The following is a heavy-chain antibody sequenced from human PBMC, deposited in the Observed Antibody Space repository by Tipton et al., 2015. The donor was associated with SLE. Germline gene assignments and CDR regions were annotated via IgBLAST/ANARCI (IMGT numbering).Heavy chain of an antibody. J-gene: IGHJ6*03. V-gene: IGHV3-74*01. D-gene: IGHD6-19*01. CDR3: ASEWLPYYYYMDV. CDR2: INSDGSST. CDR1: GFTFSSYW. Sequence: SLRLSCAAPGFTFSSYWMHWVRQAPGKGLVWVSRINSDGSSTSYADSVKGRFTISRDNSKNTLYLQMNSLRAEDTAVYYCASEWLPYYYYMDVWGKGTTVTVSS.